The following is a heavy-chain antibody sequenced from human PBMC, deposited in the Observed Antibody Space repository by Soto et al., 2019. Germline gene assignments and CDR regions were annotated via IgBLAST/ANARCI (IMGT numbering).Heavy chain of an antibody. J-gene: IGHJ6*03. V-gene: IGHV1-2*04. Sequence: QVQLVQSGAEVKKPGASVTVSCRASGDTFTGYYMHWVRQAPGQGLEWMGWINPNSGVTKYAQKFQGWVTMTRDTSIRTVCMQLSRLRSDDTAVYYCARESGGATATLDYYYFYMDVWGTGTTVTVSS. CDR1: GDTFTGYY. D-gene: IGHD5-12*01. CDR3: ARESGGATATLDYYYFYMDV. CDR2: INPNSGVT.